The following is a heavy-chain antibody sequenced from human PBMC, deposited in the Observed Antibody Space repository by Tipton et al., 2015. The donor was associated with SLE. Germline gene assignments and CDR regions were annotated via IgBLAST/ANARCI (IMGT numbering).Heavy chain of an antibody. CDR3: AKEGGVAARRSYWYFDL. J-gene: IGHJ2*01. CDR2: ISGSGGST. CDR1: SSSSYY. D-gene: IGHD6-6*01. Sequence: SSSSYYWGWVRQAPGKGLEWVSAISGSGGSTYYADSVKGRFTISRDNSKNTLYLQMNSLRAEDTAVYYCAKEGGVAARRSYWYFDLWGRGTLVTVSS. V-gene: IGHV3-23*01.